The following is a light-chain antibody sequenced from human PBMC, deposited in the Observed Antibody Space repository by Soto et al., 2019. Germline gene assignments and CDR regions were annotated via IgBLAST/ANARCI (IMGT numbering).Light chain of an antibody. CDR1: SSDVGSYNL. Sequence: ALSQPASVSGSPGQSITISCTGTSSDVGSYNLVSWYQQHPGKAPKLMIYEGSKRPSGVSNRFSGSKSGNTASLTISGLQAEDEADYYCCSYAGSSWVFGGGTKLTVL. CDR2: EGS. J-gene: IGLJ3*02. V-gene: IGLV2-23*01. CDR3: CSYAGSSWV.